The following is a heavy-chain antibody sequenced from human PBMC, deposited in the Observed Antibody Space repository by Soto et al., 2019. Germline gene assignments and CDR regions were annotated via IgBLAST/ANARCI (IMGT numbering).Heavy chain of an antibody. V-gene: IGHV3-48*01. Sequence: EVQVVESGGGLVQPGGSLRLSCAASGFTFITYSMNWVRQAPGKGLEWVSYISSSSSTIHYADSVKGRFTISRDNAKNSLYLQMNSLRAEDTAVYYCARARLNYDGSGYLFDYWGQGTLVTVSS. CDR2: ISSSSSTI. J-gene: IGHJ4*02. CDR3: ARARLNYDGSGYLFDY. D-gene: IGHD3-22*01. CDR1: GFTFITYS.